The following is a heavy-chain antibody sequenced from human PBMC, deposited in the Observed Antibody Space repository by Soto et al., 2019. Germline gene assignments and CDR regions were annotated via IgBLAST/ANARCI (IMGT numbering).Heavy chain of an antibody. Sequence: ASVKVSCKASGYTFTSYGISWVRQAPGQGLEWMGWISAYNGNTNYAQKLQGRVTMTTDTSTSTAYMELRSLRPEDTALYYCARDRTAQYYYYGMDVWGQGTTVTVSS. CDR3: ARDRTAQYYYYGMDV. J-gene: IGHJ6*02. CDR1: GYTFTSYG. CDR2: ISAYNGNT. D-gene: IGHD2-21*02. V-gene: IGHV1-18*01.